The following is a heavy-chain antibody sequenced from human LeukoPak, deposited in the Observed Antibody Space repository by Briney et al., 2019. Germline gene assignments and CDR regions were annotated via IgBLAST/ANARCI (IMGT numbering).Heavy chain of an antibody. D-gene: IGHD6-19*01. Sequence: GGSLKLSCEASGFTFSDYVMHWVRQASGRGLEWVSRVSSDGSITMYADFVKGRFTISRDNAKSTLFLQMNSLRAEDTAVYYCARDLQWLMYVYWGQGSLVTVSS. CDR3: ARDLQWLMYVY. V-gene: IGHV3-74*03. CDR2: VSSDGSIT. J-gene: IGHJ4*02. CDR1: GFTFSDYV.